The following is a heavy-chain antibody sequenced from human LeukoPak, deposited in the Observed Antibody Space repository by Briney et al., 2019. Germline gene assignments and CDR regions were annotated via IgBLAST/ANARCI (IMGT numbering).Heavy chain of an antibody. J-gene: IGHJ4*02. Sequence: GSSLRLFCAASGLPFSSYAMLWVRQAPGKGLEGVAVISYDGNNKYYADSVKGRFTISRDNSKYTLYLQMNSLRAEDTAVYYCARTTVVSWPLDYWGQGTLVTVSS. CDR1: GLPFSSYA. D-gene: IGHD4-23*01. CDR2: ISYDGNNK. CDR3: ARTTVVSWPLDY. V-gene: IGHV3-30*04.